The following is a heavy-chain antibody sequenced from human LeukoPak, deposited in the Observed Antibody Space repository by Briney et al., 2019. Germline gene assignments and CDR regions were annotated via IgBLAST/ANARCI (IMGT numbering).Heavy chain of an antibody. CDR2: IIPIFGTA. CDR3: ARFEWLNDYGDYDNDY. J-gene: IGHJ4*02. D-gene: IGHD4-17*01. CDR1: GGTFSSYA. Sequence: ASVKVSCKASGGTFSSYAISWVRQAPGQGLEWMGGIIPIFGTANYAQKFQGRVTITADESTSTAYMELSSLRSEDTAVYYCARFEWLNDYGDYDNDYWGQGTLVTVSS. V-gene: IGHV1-69*13.